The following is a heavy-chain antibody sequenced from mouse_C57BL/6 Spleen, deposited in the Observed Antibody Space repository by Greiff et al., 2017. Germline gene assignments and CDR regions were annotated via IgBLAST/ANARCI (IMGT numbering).Heavy chain of an antibody. Sequence: VQLQQSGPELVKPGASVKISCKASGYTFTDYYMNWVKQSHGKSLEWIGDINPNNGGTSYNQKFKGKATLTVDKSSSTAYMELRSLTSEDSAVYYCARPGGDGYEEFAYWGQGTLVTVSA. D-gene: IGHD2-2*01. J-gene: IGHJ3*01. V-gene: IGHV1-26*01. CDR2: INPNNGGT. CDR3: ARPGGDGYEEFAY. CDR1: GYTFTDYY.